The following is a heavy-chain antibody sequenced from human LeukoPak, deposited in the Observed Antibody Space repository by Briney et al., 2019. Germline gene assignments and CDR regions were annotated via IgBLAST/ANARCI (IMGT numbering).Heavy chain of an antibody. D-gene: IGHD3-10*01. V-gene: IGHV4-4*07. CDR1: GGAISSYY. Sequence: SETLSLTCTVSGGAISSYYWSWIRQPAGKGLEWIGRIYTSGSTNYNPPLKSRVTISIDTSKNQFSLKVSSVTAADTAVYYCVRHCYASGSDPLCYFDYWGQGTLVTVSS. CDR3: VRHCYASGSDPLCYFDY. CDR2: IYTSGST. J-gene: IGHJ4*02.